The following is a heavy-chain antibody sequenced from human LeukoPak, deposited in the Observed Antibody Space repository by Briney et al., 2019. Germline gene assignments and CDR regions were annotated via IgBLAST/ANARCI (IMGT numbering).Heavy chain of an antibody. Sequence: GGSLRLSCAASGFTFSSHWMSWVRQAPGKGLEWVANIKYDGSEKNYVDSVKGRFTISRDNTENSLYLQMNSLRAEDTAVYYCATDWDYTLTGDLARFDHRGQGTLVTVSS. J-gene: IGHJ4*02. D-gene: IGHD3-9*01. CDR3: ATDWDYTLTGDLARFDH. CDR1: GFTFSSHW. V-gene: IGHV3-7*01. CDR2: IKYDGSEK.